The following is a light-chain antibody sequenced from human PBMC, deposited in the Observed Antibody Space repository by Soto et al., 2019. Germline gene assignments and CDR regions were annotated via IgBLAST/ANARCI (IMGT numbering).Light chain of an antibody. CDR3: SSYTSSNTYV. J-gene: IGLJ1*01. CDR1: TSDIGFSYY. Sequence: SVLTQSASVSGSPGQSITISCTGTTSDIGFSYYVSWYQQHPDKAPKLIIYDVSDRPSGVSDRFSGSKSGNTASLTISGLQAEDAADYYCSSYTSSNTYVFGTGTKVTVL. CDR2: DVS. V-gene: IGLV2-14*03.